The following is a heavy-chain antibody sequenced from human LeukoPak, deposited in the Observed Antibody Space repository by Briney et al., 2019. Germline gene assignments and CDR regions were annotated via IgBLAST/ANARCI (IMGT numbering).Heavy chain of an antibody. J-gene: IGHJ4*02. D-gene: IGHD5-12*01. V-gene: IGHV3-23*01. CDR3: AKGGYDYVEIGYFDY. Sequence: GGSLRLSCAASGFTFSSYAMNWVRQAPGKGLEWVSLIIGSSGATFYADSVKGRFTISRDHSKNTLYLRMNSLRAEDTAVYYCAKGGYDYVEIGYFDYWGQGTLVTVSS. CDR1: GFTFSSYA. CDR2: IIGSSGAT.